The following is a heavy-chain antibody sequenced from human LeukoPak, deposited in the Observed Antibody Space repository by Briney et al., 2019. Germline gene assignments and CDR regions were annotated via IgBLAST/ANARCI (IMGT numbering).Heavy chain of an antibody. Sequence: PGRSLRLSCAASGFTFDDYAMHWVRQAPGKGLEWVSGISWNSGSIGYADSVKGRFTISRDNAKNSLYLQMNSLRAEDTALYYCAKALEGTFYYYMDVWGKGTTVTISS. D-gene: IGHD3-10*01. V-gene: IGHV3-9*01. J-gene: IGHJ6*03. CDR3: AKALEGTFYYYMDV. CDR2: ISWNSGSI. CDR1: GFTFDDYA.